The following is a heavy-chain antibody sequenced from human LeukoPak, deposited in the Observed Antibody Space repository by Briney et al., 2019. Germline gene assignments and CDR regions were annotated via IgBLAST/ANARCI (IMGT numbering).Heavy chain of an antibody. CDR2: IYSSGST. V-gene: IGHV4-39*07. CDR3: ARTYYYDSSGYPDY. J-gene: IGHJ4*02. D-gene: IGHD3-22*01. Sequence: SETLSLTCTVSGGSISSSSYYWGWIRQPPGKGLEWIGSIYSSGSTYYNPSLKSRVTISVDMSKNQFSLKLSSVTAADTAVYYCARTYYYDSSGYPDYWGQGTLVTVSS. CDR1: GGSISSSSYY.